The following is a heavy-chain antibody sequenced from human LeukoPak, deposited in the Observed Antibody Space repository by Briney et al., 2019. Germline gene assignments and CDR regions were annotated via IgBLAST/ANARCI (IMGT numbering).Heavy chain of an antibody. CDR3: ARDPRSSGWSRPLLRGGWFDP. Sequence: SGTLSLTCAVSGGSISSSNWWSWVRQPPGKGLEWIGEIYHSGSTNYNPSLKSRVTISVDKSKNQFSLKLSSVTAADTAVYYCARDPRSSGWSRPLLRGGWFDPWGQGTLVTVSS. J-gene: IGHJ5*02. V-gene: IGHV4-4*02. CDR2: IYHSGST. CDR1: GGSISSSNW. D-gene: IGHD6-19*01.